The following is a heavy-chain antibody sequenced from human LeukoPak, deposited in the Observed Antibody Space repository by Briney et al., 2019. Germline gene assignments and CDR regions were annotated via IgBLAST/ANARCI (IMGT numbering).Heavy chain of an antibody. V-gene: IGHV1-18*04. D-gene: IGHD1-26*01. Sequence: ASVKVSCKASGYTFTGYYIHWVRQAPGQGLEWMGWISAYNGNTNYAQKLQGRVTMTTDTSTSTAYMELRSLRSDDTAVYYCARDRSIVGATGWFDPWGQGTLVTVSS. CDR1: GYTFTGYY. J-gene: IGHJ5*02. CDR3: ARDRSIVGATGWFDP. CDR2: ISAYNGNT.